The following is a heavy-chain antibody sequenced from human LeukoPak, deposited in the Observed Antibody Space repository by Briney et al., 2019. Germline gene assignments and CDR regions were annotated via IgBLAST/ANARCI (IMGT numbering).Heavy chain of an antibody. CDR1: GLTFDDYA. Sequence: GGSLRLSCAASGLTFDDYAMHWVRQAPGKGLEWVSGISWNSGSIGYADSVKGRFTISRDNAKNSLYLQMNSLRAEDTALYYCAKGFSGSYSSYFDYWGQGTLVTVSS. V-gene: IGHV3-9*01. J-gene: IGHJ4*02. D-gene: IGHD1-26*01. CDR3: AKGFSGSYSSYFDY. CDR2: ISWNSGSI.